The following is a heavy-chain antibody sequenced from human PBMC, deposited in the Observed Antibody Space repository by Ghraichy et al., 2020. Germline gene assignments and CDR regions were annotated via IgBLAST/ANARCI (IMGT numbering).Heavy chain of an antibody. CDR1: GGTFSSYA. J-gene: IGHJ6*02. V-gene: IGHV1-69*13. CDR2: IIPIFGTA. Sequence: SVKVSCKASGGTFSSYAISWVRQAPGQGLEWMGGIIPIFGTANYAQKFQGRVTITADESTSTAYMELSSLRSEDTAVYYCARWEMGSGWNDSRNSYYYYYYGMDVWGQGTTVTVSS. CDR3: ARWEMGSGWNDSRNSYYYYYYGMDV. D-gene: IGHD1-1*01.